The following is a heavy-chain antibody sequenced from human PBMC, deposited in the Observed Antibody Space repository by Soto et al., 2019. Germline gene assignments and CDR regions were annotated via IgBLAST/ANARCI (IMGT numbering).Heavy chain of an antibody. CDR2: IYYSGST. D-gene: IGHD6-6*01. V-gene: IGHV4-59*01. CDR1: GGSISSYY. J-gene: IGHJ5*02. Sequence: SETLSLTCTVSGGSISSYYWSWIRQPPGKGLEWIGYIYYSGSTNYNPSLKSRVAISVDTSKNQFSLKLSSVTAADTAVYYCARDVEYSSSSSWFDPWGQGTLVT. CDR3: ARDVEYSSSSSWFDP.